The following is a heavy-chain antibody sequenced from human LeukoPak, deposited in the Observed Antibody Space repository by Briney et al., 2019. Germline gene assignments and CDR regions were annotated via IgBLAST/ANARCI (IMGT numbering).Heavy chain of an antibody. D-gene: IGHD3-22*01. CDR3: ARAEEGHVNGYSAFWYFDL. Sequence: SEALSLTCTVSGGSISSVSHAWSWIRQPAGKGLQWIGRIFTSGHTDYNPSLTSRVTISVDTSKNQFSLKMTSVTAADTAVYYGARAEEGHVNGYSAFWYFDLWGRGTLVTVSS. CDR1: GGSISSVSHA. J-gene: IGHJ2*01. V-gene: IGHV4-61*02. CDR2: IFTSGHT.